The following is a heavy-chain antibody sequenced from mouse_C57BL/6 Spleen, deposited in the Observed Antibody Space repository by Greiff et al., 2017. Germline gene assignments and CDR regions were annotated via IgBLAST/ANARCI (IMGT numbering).Heavy chain of an antibody. Sequence: QVQLQQPGAELVKPGASVKLSCKASGYTFTSYWMHWVKQRPGQGLEWIGMIHPNSGSTNYNEKFKSKDTLTVDKSSSTAYMQLSSLTSEDSAVYYCAREGDYYGRFDYWGQGTTLTVSS. CDR2: IHPNSGST. V-gene: IGHV1-64*01. CDR3: AREGDYYGRFDY. D-gene: IGHD1-1*01. CDR1: GYTFTSYW. J-gene: IGHJ2*01.